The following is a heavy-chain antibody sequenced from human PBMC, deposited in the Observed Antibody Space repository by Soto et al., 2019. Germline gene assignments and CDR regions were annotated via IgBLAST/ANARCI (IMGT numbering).Heavy chain of an antibody. J-gene: IGHJ4*02. V-gene: IGHV4-34*01. CDR1: GGSFSGYY. Sequence: PSETLSLTCAVYGGSFSGYYWSWIRQPPGKGLEWIGEINHSGSTNYNPSLKSRVTISVDTSKNQFSLKLSSVTAADTAVYYCASRTTVTTYYFDYWGQGTLVTVSS. CDR2: INHSGST. CDR3: ASRTTVTTYYFDY. D-gene: IGHD4-17*01.